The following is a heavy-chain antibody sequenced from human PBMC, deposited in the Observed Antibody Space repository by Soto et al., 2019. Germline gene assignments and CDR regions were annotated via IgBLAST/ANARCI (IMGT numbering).Heavy chain of an antibody. CDR1: RYTFTSYA. D-gene: IGHD2-15*01. V-gene: IGHV1-3*01. Sequence: ASVKVSCKASRYTFTSYAMHWVRQAPGQRLEWMGWINAGNGNTKYSQRFQGRVTITRDTSASTAYMELSSLRSEDTAVYYCASDRSYSSGGAFDYWGQGTLVTVSS. CDR3: ASDRSYSSGGAFDY. CDR2: INAGNGNT. J-gene: IGHJ4*02.